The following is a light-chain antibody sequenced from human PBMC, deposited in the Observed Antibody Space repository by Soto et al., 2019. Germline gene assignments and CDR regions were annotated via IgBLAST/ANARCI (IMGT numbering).Light chain of an antibody. CDR2: DVS. CDR3: SSHTSTSRYV. V-gene: IGLV2-14*03. Sequence: QSALTHPASVSGSPRHAITLSCTGTSSDVGGNHVSWYQQHPGKAHRLIIYDVSNRPSGISNRFSGSKSDNTASLTFSGLQADDEADYYCSSHTSTSRYVFGTGTKVSV. J-gene: IGLJ1*01. CDR1: SSDVGGNH.